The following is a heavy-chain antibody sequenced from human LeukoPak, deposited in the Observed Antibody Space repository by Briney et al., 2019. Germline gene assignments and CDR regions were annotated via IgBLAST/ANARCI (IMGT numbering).Heavy chain of an antibody. CDR2: IKPDGSAQ. CDR3: ARVAIAMIVVTYFDY. D-gene: IGHD3-22*01. CDR1: GFTFSSNW. J-gene: IGHJ4*02. Sequence: PGGSLRLSCATSGFTFSSNWMSWVRHVPGRGLDWVANIKPDGSAQYYAASVKGRFTVSRDNAKNSVYLQMNSLRVEDTAVYYCARVAIAMIVVTYFDYWGQGTLVTVSS. V-gene: IGHV3-7*01.